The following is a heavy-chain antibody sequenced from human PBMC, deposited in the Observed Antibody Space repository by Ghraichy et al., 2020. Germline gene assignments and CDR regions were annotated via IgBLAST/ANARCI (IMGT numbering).Heavy chain of an antibody. J-gene: IGHJ4*02. Sequence: GESLNISCAASGFTFSSYSMNWVRQAPGKGLEWVSYISSSSSTIYYADSVKGRFTISRDNAKNSLYLQMNSLRDEDTAVYYCARDTSRGYGGIIGVDYWGQGTLVTVSS. D-gene: IGHD4-23*01. CDR1: GFTFSSYS. CDR3: ARDTSRGYGGIIGVDY. V-gene: IGHV3-48*02. CDR2: ISSSSSTI.